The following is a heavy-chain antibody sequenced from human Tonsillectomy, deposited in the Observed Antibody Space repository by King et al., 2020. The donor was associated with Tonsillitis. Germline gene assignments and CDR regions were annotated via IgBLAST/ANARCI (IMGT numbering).Heavy chain of an antibody. Sequence: QVQLVESGGGVVRPGGSLRLSCAASGFTFSTYGMHWVRQAPGKGLEWVAFTRYDGSNKYYAESVKGRFTISRDNSKNTLYLQMNSLRAEDTAVYYCAKAKSGAAAADYGMDVWGQGTTVTVSS. V-gene: IGHV3-30*02. J-gene: IGHJ6*02. CDR3: AKAKSGAAAADYGMDV. CDR1: GFTFSTYG. D-gene: IGHD6-13*01. CDR2: TRYDGSNK.